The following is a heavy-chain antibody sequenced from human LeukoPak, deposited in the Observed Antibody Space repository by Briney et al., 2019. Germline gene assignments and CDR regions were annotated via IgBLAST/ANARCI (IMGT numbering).Heavy chain of an antibody. J-gene: IGHJ6*02. CDR2: IKQDGSDK. V-gene: IGHV3-7*05. Sequence: GGSLRLSCAASGFTFSSYWMSWVRQPPGKGLEWVANIKQDGSDKYYVDSVKGRFTISRDNAINTLFLRMNSLRAEDTAVYYCARYYGSGRGYYGMDVWGQGTTVTVSS. CDR3: ARYYGSGRGYYGMDV. D-gene: IGHD3-10*01. CDR1: GFTFSSYW.